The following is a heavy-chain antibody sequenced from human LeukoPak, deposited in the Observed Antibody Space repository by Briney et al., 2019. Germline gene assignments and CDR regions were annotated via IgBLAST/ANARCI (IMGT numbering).Heavy chain of an antibody. CDR3: ARVGQWQYYFDY. Sequence: MTSETLSLMCTVSGDSFRNHYWSWVRQPPGKALEWIGYMFYSGSTNYNPSLKGRVAISVDTSKNQFSLMLSSVTAADTAIYYCARVGQWQYYFDYWGQGTQVTVSS. V-gene: IGHV4-59*11. D-gene: IGHD6-19*01. CDR2: MFYSGST. CDR1: GDSFRNHY. J-gene: IGHJ4*02.